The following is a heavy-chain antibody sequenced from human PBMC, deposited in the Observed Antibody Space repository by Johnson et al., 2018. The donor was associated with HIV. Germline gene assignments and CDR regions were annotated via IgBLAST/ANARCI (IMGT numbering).Heavy chain of an antibody. D-gene: IGHD3-22*01. Sequence: QVQLVESGGGVVQPGRSLRLSCAAHGFTLSSYAIHWVRQPPGKGLEWVAVISYDVTNTYYADSVKGRFTISRDSAKNSLYLQINSLRAEDTALYYCARGVSSGYYSNAFDVWGQGTMATVSS. CDR1: GFTLSSYA. V-gene: IGHV3-30*04. CDR2: ISYDVTNT. J-gene: IGHJ3*01. CDR3: ARGVSSGYYSNAFDV.